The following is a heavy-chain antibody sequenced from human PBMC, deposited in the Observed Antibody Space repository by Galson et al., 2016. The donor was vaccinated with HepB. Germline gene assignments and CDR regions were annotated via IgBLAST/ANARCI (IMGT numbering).Heavy chain of an antibody. J-gene: IGHJ4*02. CDR2: IRNKRNNYIT. CDR3: ATMANGADSD. CDR1: GFSFSDHY. D-gene: IGHD2-8*01. Sequence: SLRLSCAGSGFSFSDHYMDWVRQAPGKGLEWVGRIRNKRNNYITEYAASVIGRFTISRDDSRNSADLQMNTLKTEDTAVYYCATMANGADSDWGQGTLVTVSS. V-gene: IGHV3-72*01.